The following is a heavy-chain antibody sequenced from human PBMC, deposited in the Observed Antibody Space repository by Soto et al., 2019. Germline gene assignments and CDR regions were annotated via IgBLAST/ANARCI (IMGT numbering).Heavy chain of an antibody. CDR3: AKDYYDILTGYYRDAFDV. Sequence: GGSLRLSCAASGLTFSNYGMHWVRQAPGKGLEWVAHISYDGSNEHYVDSVKGRFTISRDNSKNTLYLQMTSLRAEDTAVYYCAKDYYDILTGYYRDAFDVWGQGTMVTVSS. D-gene: IGHD3-9*01. V-gene: IGHV3-30*18. CDR2: ISYDGSNE. CDR1: GLTFSNYG. J-gene: IGHJ3*01.